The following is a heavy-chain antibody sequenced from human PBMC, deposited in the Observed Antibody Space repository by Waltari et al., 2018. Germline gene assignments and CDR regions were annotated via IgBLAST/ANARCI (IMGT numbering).Heavy chain of an antibody. V-gene: IGHV4-61*02. CDR1: GDSITSGTYW. Sequence: QVHLQESGPGLVAPSQTRSLTCTVSGDSITSGTYWWAWIRPPAGQGRVCVAPIYVYGGPATDYCPSRRSRVAISVDTSTTQFCLQMNSVTAADTAVYSCARGRLPDVSNFDPWGQGILVTVSS. CDR2: IYVYGGPAT. CDR3: ARGRLPDVSNFDP. D-gene: IGHD2-2*01. J-gene: IGHJ5*02.